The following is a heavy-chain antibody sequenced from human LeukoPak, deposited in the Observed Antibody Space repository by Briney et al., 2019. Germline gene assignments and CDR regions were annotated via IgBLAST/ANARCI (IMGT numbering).Heavy chain of an antibody. J-gene: IGHJ4*02. V-gene: IGHV3-7*03. CDR2: IKGDGSYK. D-gene: IGHD3-22*01. Sequence: GGSLRLSGAASGFTFSNYWMSWVRQAPGKGLEWVANIKGDGSYKYYVDSVKGRFTISRDNAKSSVYLQMNTLRAEDTAVYYCATSADSSGNDWGQGTLVTVSS. CDR3: ATSADSSGND. CDR1: GFTFSNYW.